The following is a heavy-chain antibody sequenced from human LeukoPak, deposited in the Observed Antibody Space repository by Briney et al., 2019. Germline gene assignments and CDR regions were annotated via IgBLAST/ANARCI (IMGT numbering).Heavy chain of an antibody. J-gene: IGHJ4*02. D-gene: IGHD3-10*02. Sequence: GGSLRLSCAASGFTFSSYWMSWVRQAPGKGLEWVANIKQDGSEKYYVDSVKGRFTISRDNAKNSLYLQMNSLRAEDTAVYYCARDPSLVRGVSESTFDYWGQGTLVTVSS. CDR3: ARDPSLVRGVSESTFDY. V-gene: IGHV3-7*03. CDR1: GFTFSSYW. CDR2: IKQDGSEK.